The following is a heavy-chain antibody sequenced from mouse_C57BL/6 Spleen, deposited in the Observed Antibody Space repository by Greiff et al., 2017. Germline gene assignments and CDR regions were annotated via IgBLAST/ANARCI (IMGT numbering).Heavy chain of an antibody. CDR1: GFSLSTSGMG. CDR3: DRSDYYGSSYERYAMDY. Sequence: QVTLKVSGPGILQSSQTLSLTCSFSGFSLSTSGMGVSWIRQPSGKGLEWLAHIYWDDDKRYNPSLKSRLTISKDTSRNQVFLKITSVDTADTATYYCDRSDYYGSSYERYAMDYWGQGTSVTVSS. D-gene: IGHD1-1*01. V-gene: IGHV8-12*01. CDR2: IYWDDDK. J-gene: IGHJ4*01.